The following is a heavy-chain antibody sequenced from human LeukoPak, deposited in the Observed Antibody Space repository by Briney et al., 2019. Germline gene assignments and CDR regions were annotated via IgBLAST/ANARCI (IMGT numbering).Heavy chain of an antibody. D-gene: IGHD1-26*01. CDR2: ISAYNGNT. V-gene: IGHV1-18*01. CDR1: GYTFTTYG. Sequence: ASVKVSCKASGYTFTTYGINWVRQAPGQGLEWMGWISAYNGNTNYAQKLQGRVTMTTDTSTSTAYMELRSLSSDDTVVYYCARWTSGSQYYFDYWGQGTLVTVSS. J-gene: IGHJ4*02. CDR3: ARWTSGSQYYFDY.